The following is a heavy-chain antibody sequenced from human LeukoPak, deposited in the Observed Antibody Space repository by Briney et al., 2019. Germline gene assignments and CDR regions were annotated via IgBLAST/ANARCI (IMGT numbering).Heavy chain of an antibody. CDR1: GFTFSSYG. CDR2: IWYDGSNK. J-gene: IGHJ4*02. Sequence: SGGSLRLSCAASGFTFSSYGMHWVRQAPGKGLEWVAVIWYDGSNKYYADSVKGRFTISRDNSKNTLYLQMNSLRAEDTAVFYCARPYGDYEYYFDYWGQGTLVTVSS. D-gene: IGHD4-17*01. CDR3: ARPYGDYEYYFDY. V-gene: IGHV3-33*01.